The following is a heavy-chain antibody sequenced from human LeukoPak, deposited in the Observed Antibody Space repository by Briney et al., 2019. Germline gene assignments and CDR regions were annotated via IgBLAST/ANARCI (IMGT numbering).Heavy chain of an antibody. D-gene: IGHD2-2*01. Sequence: SETLSLTCTVSGGSISSYYWSWIRQPAGKGLEWIGRIYTGGSTNYNPSLKSRVTMSVDTSKNQFSLKLSSVTAGDTAVYYCARTKYQLLCEDYWGQGTLVTVSS. CDR2: IYTGGST. V-gene: IGHV4-4*07. CDR3: ARTKYQLLCEDY. J-gene: IGHJ4*02. CDR1: GGSISSYY.